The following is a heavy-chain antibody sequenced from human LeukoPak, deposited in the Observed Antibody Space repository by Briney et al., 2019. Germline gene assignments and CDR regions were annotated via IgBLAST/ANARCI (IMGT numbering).Heavy chain of an antibody. CDR1: GFTFSSYA. V-gene: IGHV3-23*01. CDR2: ISGSGGST. J-gene: IGHJ4*02. Sequence: GGSLRLSCAASGFTFSSYAMSWVRQAPGKGLEWVSAISGSGGSTYYADSVKGRFTISRDNSKNTLYLQMNSLRAEDTAVYYCAKDWSSSWSPYYFDYWGQGTLVTVSS. CDR3: AKDWSSSWSPYYFDY. D-gene: IGHD6-13*01.